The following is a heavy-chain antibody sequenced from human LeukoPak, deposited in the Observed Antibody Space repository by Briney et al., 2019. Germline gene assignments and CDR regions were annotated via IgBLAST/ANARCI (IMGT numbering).Heavy chain of an antibody. CDR2: LKEDGSEK. V-gene: IGHV3-7*05. J-gene: IGHJ3*01. CDR3: ARGGVSRAAFDV. CDR1: GFSFSTSW. D-gene: IGHD5/OR15-5a*01. Sequence: PGGSLRLSCVGSGFSFSTSWMSWVRQAPGKGPEWLANLKEDGSEKSYVDSVKGRFSISRDNARNSLYLEMDSLRVDDTAVYYCARGGVSRAAFDVWGQGTMVTVSS.